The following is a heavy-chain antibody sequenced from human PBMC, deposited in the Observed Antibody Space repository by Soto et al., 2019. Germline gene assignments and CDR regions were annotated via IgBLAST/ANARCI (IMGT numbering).Heavy chain of an antibody. CDR3: AREVTYYYGSGSYS. V-gene: IGHV4-30-4*01. CDR1: GGSISSGDYY. CDR2: IYYSGST. D-gene: IGHD3-10*01. Sequence: SETLSLTCTVSGGSISSGDYYWSWIRQPPGKGLEWIGYIYYSGSTYYNPSLKSRVTISVDTSKNQFSLKLSSVTAADTAVYYCAREVTYYYGSGSYSWGQGTLVTVSS. J-gene: IGHJ5*02.